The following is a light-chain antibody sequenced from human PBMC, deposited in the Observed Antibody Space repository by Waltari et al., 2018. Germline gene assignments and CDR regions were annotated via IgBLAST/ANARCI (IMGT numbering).Light chain of an antibody. CDR2: RNN. J-gene: IGLJ2*01. Sequence: QAGLTQPPSVSKDLRQTATLTCTGNSNNVGYQGAAWLQQHQGHPPKLLSYRNNNRPSGISERFSASMSGNTASLTITGLQPEDEADYYCSAWDNSLSAWVFGGGTRLTVL. CDR3: SAWDNSLSAWV. CDR1: SNNVGYQG. V-gene: IGLV10-54*04.